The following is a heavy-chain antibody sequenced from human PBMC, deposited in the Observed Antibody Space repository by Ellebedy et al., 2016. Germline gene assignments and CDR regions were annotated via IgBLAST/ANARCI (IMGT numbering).Heavy chain of an antibody. D-gene: IGHD4-17*01. J-gene: IGHJ4*02. CDR1: GFTFSSYS. V-gene: IGHV4-34*01. CDR2: INHSGST. CDR3: ARGHGDYGGFDY. Sequence: GSLRLXCAASGFTFSSYSMNWVRQPPGKGLEWIGEINHSGSTNYNPSLKSRVTISVDTSKNQFSLKLSSVTAADTAVYYCARGHGDYGGFDYWGQGTLVTVSS.